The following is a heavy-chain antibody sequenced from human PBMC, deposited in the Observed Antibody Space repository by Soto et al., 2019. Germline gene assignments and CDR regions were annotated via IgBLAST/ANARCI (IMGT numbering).Heavy chain of an antibody. CDR1: GGSISSSSYY. CDR2: IYYSGST. Sequence: SETLSLTCTVSGGSISSSSYYWGWIRQPPGKGLEWIGSIYYSGSTYYNPSLKSRVTISVDTSKNQLSLELRSVTSADTAVYYCARLHCNSPNCVPLDPWGQGTLVTVS. V-gene: IGHV4-39*01. J-gene: IGHJ5*02. D-gene: IGHD2-2*01. CDR3: ARLHCNSPNCVPLDP.